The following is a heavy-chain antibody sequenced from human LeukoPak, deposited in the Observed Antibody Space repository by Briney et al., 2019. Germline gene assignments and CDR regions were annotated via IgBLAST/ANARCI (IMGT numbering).Heavy chain of an antibody. D-gene: IGHD2-21*02. J-gene: IGHJ1*01. Sequence: GGSLRLSCAASGFTFSSYNMNWVRQAPGKGLEWVSAISGSGGSTYYADSVKGRFTISRDNSKNTLYLQMNSLGAEDTAVYYCAKAGTYCGGDCYSGYFQHWGQGTLVTVSS. CDR1: GFTFSSYN. CDR2: ISGSGGST. CDR3: AKAGTYCGGDCYSGYFQH. V-gene: IGHV3-23*01.